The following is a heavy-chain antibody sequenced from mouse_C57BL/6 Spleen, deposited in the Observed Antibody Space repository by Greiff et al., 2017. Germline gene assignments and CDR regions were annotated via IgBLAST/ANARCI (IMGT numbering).Heavy chain of an antibody. D-gene: IGHD2-4*01. CDR1: GYSITSGYY. Sequence: EVQLQQSGPGLVKPSQSLSLTCSVTGYSITSGYYWNWIRQFPGNKLEWMGYISYDGSNNYNPSLKNRISITRDTSKNQFFLKLNSVTTEDTATYYCARDGDYDGYFDYWGQGTTLTVSS. CDR3: ARDGDYDGYFDY. J-gene: IGHJ2*01. CDR2: ISYDGSN. V-gene: IGHV3-6*01.